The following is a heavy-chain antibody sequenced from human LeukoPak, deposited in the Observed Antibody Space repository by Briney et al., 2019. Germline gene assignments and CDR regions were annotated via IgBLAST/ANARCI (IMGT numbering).Heavy chain of an antibody. D-gene: IGHD3-10*01. Sequence: GASVKVSCKVSGYTLTELSMHWVRQAPGKGLEWMGRIIPILGIANYAQKFQGRVTITADKSTSTAYMELSSLRSEDTAVYYCARVYYGSGSYYNPLDYWGQGTLVTVSS. CDR1: GYTLTELS. CDR2: IIPILGIA. J-gene: IGHJ4*02. V-gene: IGHV1-69*04. CDR3: ARVYYGSGSYYNPLDY.